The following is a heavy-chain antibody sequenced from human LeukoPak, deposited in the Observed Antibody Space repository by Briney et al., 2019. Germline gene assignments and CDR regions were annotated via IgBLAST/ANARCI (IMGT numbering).Heavy chain of an antibody. D-gene: IGHD4-11*01. CDR1: GGSISSHY. CDR3: ARDRLQWFDP. V-gene: IGHV4-59*11. J-gene: IGHJ5*02. CDR2: IYYSGST. Sequence: SETLSLTCTVSGGSISSHYWSWVRQPPGKGLEWIGYIYYSGSTNYNPSLKSRVTISVDTSKNQFSLKLSSVTAADTAVYYRARDRLQWFDPWGQGTLVTVSS.